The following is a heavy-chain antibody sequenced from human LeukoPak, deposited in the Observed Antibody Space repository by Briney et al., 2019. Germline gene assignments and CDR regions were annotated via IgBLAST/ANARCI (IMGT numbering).Heavy chain of an antibody. CDR3: ASHYGEGYYYYYMDV. J-gene: IGHJ6*03. CDR1: GGTFSSYA. Sequence: SVKVSCKASGGTFSSYAISWVRQAPGQGLEWMGGIIPIFGTANYAQKFQGRVAITTDESTSTAYMEQSSLRSEDTAVYYCASHYGEGYYYYYMDVWGKGTTVTVSS. D-gene: IGHD4-17*01. CDR2: IIPIFGTA. V-gene: IGHV1-69*05.